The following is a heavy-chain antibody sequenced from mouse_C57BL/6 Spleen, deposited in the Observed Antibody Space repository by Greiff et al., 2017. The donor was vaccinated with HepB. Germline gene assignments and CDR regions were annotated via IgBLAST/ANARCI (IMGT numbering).Heavy chain of an antibody. CDR1: GYTFTSYW. CDR3: ARGTGTSLAWFAY. CDR2: IDPSDSET. J-gene: IGHJ3*01. D-gene: IGHD4-1*01. V-gene: IGHV1-52*01. Sequence: QVQLQQPGAELVRPGSSVKLSCKASGYTFTSYWMHWVKQRPIQGLEWIGNIDPSDSETHYNQKFKDKATLTVDKSSSTAYMQLSSLTSVDSAVCYCARGTGTSLAWFAYWGQGTLVTVSA.